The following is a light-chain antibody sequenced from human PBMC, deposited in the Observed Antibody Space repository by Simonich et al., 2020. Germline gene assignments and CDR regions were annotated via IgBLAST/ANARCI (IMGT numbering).Light chain of an antibody. Sequence: QSALTQPASVSGSPGQSITISCTETSSDVGGYNYVSWYQQHQGKAPKLMIYDVRKRPSGVSKRFSGSKSGNTASLTISGLQAEDEADYYCSSYTSSSTWVFGGGTKLTVL. CDR2: DVR. CDR1: SSDVGGYNY. V-gene: IGLV2-14*01. J-gene: IGLJ3*02. CDR3: SSYTSSSTWV.